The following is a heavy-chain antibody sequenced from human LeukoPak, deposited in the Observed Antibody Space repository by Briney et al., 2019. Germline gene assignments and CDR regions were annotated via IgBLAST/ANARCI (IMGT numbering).Heavy chain of an antibody. Sequence: ASVKFSCKTSGYTFTTFYINLVRQAPGQGLEWMGLINPTTGYTFYTQKFQGRLTMTRDTSTSTVYMELSSLSSEDTAIYYRARVMAYCTDLSCPGLDVWGRGTTVTVSS. CDR1: GYTFTTFY. D-gene: IGHD2-8*02. V-gene: IGHV1-46*01. J-gene: IGHJ6*02. CDR3: ARVMAYCTDLSCPGLDV. CDR2: INPTTGYT.